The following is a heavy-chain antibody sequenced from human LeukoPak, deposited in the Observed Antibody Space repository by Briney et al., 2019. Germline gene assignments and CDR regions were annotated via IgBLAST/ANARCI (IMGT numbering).Heavy chain of an antibody. Sequence: PSETLSLTCTVSGGSISSYYWSWIRQPPGKGLEWIGSIYHSGSTYYNPSLKSRVTISVDTSKNQFSLKLSSVTAADTAVYYCARMPGQQLGPDLDYWGQGTLVTVSS. CDR2: IYHSGST. D-gene: IGHD6-13*01. V-gene: IGHV4-59*08. CDR1: GGSISSYY. J-gene: IGHJ4*02. CDR3: ARMPGQQLGPDLDY.